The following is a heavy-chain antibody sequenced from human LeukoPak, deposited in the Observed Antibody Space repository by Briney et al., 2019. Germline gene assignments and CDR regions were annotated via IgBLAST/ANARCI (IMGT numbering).Heavy chain of an antibody. CDR1: GFTFSSYW. J-gene: IGHJ4*02. CDR3: ARLLCYDSSGYNY. V-gene: IGHV3-7*01. Sequence: TGGSLRLSCAASGFTFSSYWMSWVRQAPGKGLEWVANIKQDGSEKYYVASVKGRFTISRDNAKNSLYLQMNSLRAEDTAVYYCARLLCYDSSGYNYWGQGTLVTVSS. D-gene: IGHD3-22*01. CDR2: IKQDGSEK.